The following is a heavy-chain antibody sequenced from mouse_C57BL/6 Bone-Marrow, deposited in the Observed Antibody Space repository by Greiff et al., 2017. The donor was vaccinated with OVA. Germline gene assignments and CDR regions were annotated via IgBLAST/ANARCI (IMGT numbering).Heavy chain of an antibody. D-gene: IGHD1-1*01. V-gene: IGHV14-3*01. CDR1: GFNIKNTY. CDR2: IDPANDNT. Sequence: EVQLQESVAELVRPGASVKLSCTASGFNIKNTYMHWVKQRPEQGLEWIGRIDPANDNTKYAPKFQGKATMTADTSSNTAYLRISSLSSEDTAVYCSARGNFGSSLYDMDYWGQGTSVTVSS. J-gene: IGHJ4*01. CDR3: ARGNFGSSLYDMDY.